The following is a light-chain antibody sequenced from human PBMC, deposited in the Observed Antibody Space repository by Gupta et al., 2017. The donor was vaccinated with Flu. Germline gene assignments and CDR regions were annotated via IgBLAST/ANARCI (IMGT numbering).Light chain of an antibody. CDR2: GNS. CDR1: SSNIGAGYD. Sequence: QSVLTQPPSVSGAPGQRDTISCTGSSSNIGAGYDVHWYQQLPGTAPKLLIYGNSNRPSGVPDRFSGSKSGTSASLAITGLQAEDEADYYCQSYDSSLSGNWVFGGGTKLTVL. J-gene: IGLJ3*02. V-gene: IGLV1-40*01. CDR3: QSYDSSLSGNWV.